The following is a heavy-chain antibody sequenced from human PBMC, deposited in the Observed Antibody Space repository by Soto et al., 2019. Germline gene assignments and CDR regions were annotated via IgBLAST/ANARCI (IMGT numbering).Heavy chain of an antibody. V-gene: IGHV3-21*01. CDR3: ARADVVPDSNWFDP. CDR1: GFTFSSYS. Sequence: GSLRLSCAASGFTFSSYSMNWVRQAPGKGLEWVSSISSSSSYIYYADSVKGRFTISRDNAKNSLYLQMNSLRAEDTAVYYCARADVVPDSNWFDPWGQGTLVTVSS. D-gene: IGHD2-2*01. CDR2: ISSSSSYI. J-gene: IGHJ5*02.